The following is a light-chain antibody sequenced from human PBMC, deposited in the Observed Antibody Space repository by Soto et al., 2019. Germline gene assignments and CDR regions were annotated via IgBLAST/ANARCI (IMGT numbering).Light chain of an antibody. CDR1: QSVTIK. Sequence: EIVMTQSPATLSVSPGERDPLSCRASQSVTIKLAWYQQRPGQATRLIIYDTSTRANGIPARFSGSGSGTEFTLTISSLQSEDFAVYYCQQYNNWHPITFGQGTRLEIK. J-gene: IGKJ5*01. CDR3: QQYNNWHPIT. V-gene: IGKV3-15*01. CDR2: DTS.